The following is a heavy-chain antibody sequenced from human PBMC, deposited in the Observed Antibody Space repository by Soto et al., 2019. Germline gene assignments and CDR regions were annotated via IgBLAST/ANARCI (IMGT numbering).Heavy chain of an antibody. CDR1: GYSISSSNW. CDR3: ARGLITGSQYSGGWYYFDS. Sequence: SETLSLTCAVSGYSISSSNWWGWIRQPPGKGLEWIGYIYYSGTTYYNPSLKSRVTMSVDTSKNQFSLKLTSVTAADTAVYYCARGLITGSQYSGGWYYFDSWGQGTQVT. V-gene: IGHV4-28*03. J-gene: IGHJ4*02. CDR2: IYYSGTT. D-gene: IGHD1-26*01.